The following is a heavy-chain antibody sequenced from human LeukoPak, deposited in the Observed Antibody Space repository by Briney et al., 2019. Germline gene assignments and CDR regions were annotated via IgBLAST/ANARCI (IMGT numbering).Heavy chain of an antibody. J-gene: IGHJ4*02. D-gene: IGHD3-10*01. Sequence: GGSLRLSCAASGFTFSSYAMHWVRLPPGKGLECVAVISYDGTSKSYADSVKGRFTISRDNSKNTLYLQMNSLRAEDTAVYYCARGGWGFTMVRGDPLDSWGQGTLVTVSS. CDR3: ARGGWGFTMVRGDPLDS. CDR2: ISYDGTSK. CDR1: GFTFSSYA. V-gene: IGHV3-30-3*01.